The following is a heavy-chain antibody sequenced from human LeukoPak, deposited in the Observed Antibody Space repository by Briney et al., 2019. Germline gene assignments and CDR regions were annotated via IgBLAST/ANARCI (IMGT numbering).Heavy chain of an antibody. D-gene: IGHD3-22*01. J-gene: IGHJ4*02. CDR1: GGSISSYY. CDR3: ARDVFYYNSSGYYEKMYYFVY. V-gene: IGHV4-4*07. CDR2: IYPSGST. Sequence: SETLSLTCTVYGGSISSYYWSWIRQPAGKGLEWIGRIYPSGSTNYNPSLKSRVTMSVDTSKNQFSLKLISVTAADTAVYYCARDVFYYNSSGYYEKMYYFVYGGRGTLVTVSS.